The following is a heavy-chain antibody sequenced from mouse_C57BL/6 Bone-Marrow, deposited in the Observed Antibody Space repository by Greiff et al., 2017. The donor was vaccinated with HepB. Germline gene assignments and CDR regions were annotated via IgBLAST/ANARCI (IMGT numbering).Heavy chain of an antibody. D-gene: IGHD1-1*01. Sequence: EVKLQESGGGLVQPGGSMKLSCVASGFTFSNYWMNWVRQSPEKGLEWVAQIRLKSDNYATHYAESVKGRFTISRDDSKSSVYLQMNNLRAEDTEIYYCTGQYYITTVGARVDYWGQGTTLTVSS. V-gene: IGHV6-3*01. J-gene: IGHJ2*01. CDR1: GFTFSNYW. CDR2: IRLKSDNYAT. CDR3: TGQYYITTVGARVDY.